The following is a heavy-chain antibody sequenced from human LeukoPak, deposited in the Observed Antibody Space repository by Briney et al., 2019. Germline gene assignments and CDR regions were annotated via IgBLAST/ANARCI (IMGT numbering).Heavy chain of an antibody. D-gene: IGHD7-27*01. V-gene: IGHV4-39*06. Sequence: SETLSLTCTVSGGSISSSSYYCGWIRQPPGKGLEWIGSIYYSGSTYYNPSLKSRATISVDTSKNQFTLKLSSVTAADTAVYYCAREKGSLGRGNWFDPWGQGTLVTVSS. CDR1: GGSISSSSYY. J-gene: IGHJ5*02. CDR2: IYYSGST. CDR3: AREKGSLGRGNWFDP.